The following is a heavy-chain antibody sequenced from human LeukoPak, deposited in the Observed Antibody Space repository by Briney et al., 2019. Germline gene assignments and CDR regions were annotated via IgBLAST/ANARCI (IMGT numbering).Heavy chain of an antibody. J-gene: IGHJ4*02. Sequence: PGGSLRLSCAASEFSVNNNYVDWVRQAPGKGLEWVASMDNFGLKYYAASVQGRCTISRDSSRDMVFLQMNSVRSDDTAVYYCAGGRYYGWGRRPGCPGYWGLGTLVTVSS. CDR2: MDNFGLK. CDR3: AGGRYYGWGRRPGCPGY. D-gene: IGHD3-10*01. CDR1: EFSVNNNY. V-gene: IGHV3-53*01.